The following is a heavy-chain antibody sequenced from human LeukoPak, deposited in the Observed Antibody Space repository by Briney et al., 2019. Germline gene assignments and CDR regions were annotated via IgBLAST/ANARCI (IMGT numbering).Heavy chain of an antibody. Sequence: GASVKVSCKASGYTFTSYDINWVRQATGQGLEWMGWMNPNSGNTGYAQKFQGRVTITRNTSISTAYMELSSLRSEDTAAYYCARVKQQPNWFDPWGQGTLVTVSS. CDR3: ARVKQQPNWFDP. V-gene: IGHV1-8*03. J-gene: IGHJ5*02. CDR1: GYTFTSYD. D-gene: IGHD6-13*01. CDR2: MNPNSGNT.